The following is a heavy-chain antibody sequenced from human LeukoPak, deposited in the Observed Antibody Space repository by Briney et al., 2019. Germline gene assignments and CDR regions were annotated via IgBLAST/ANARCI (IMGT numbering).Heavy chain of an antibody. CDR3: ASAIVGAKYLPLDY. J-gene: IGHJ4*02. Sequence: GGSLRLSCAASGFTFNTYTMNWVRQAPGKGLEWVSSLSSGSGSMFYIDSVRGRFTISRDNARNSLYLQMNSLRVEDTAVYYCASAIVGAKYLPLDYWGQGTLVTVSS. V-gene: IGHV3-21*01. CDR1: GFTFNTYT. CDR2: LSSGSGSM. D-gene: IGHD1-26*01.